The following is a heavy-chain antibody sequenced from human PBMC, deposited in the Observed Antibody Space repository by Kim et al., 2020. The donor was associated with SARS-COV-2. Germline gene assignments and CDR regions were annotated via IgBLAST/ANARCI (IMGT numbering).Heavy chain of an antibody. CDR1: GFPFSDYG. Sequence: GGSLRLSCVASGFPFSDYGMHWVRQAPGTGLEWVAVIWRDGSQKYYRDSVKDRFTISRDNSKNMVYLQMNSLRVEDTALYHCVRDGVALTAFRGSFDVWGQGTMVSVSS. CDR2: IWRDGSQK. V-gene: IGHV3-33*08. CDR3: VRDGVALTAFRGSFDV. D-gene: IGHD3-16*01. J-gene: IGHJ3*01.